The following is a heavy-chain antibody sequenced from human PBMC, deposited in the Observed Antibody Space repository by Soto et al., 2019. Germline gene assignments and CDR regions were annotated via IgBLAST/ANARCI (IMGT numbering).Heavy chain of an antibody. D-gene: IGHD3-16*01. V-gene: IGHV4-59*08. CDR3: ARAWGGNVFDY. Sequence: QLQESGPGLVKPSETLSLTCTVSGGSISGYYWSWIRQPPGKGLEWIGYISYSGSTNYNPSRKRRVTISVDTSKNQFSLQLSSVTPADTAVYYCARAWGGNVFDYWGQGTLVTVPS. CDR1: GGSISGYY. CDR2: ISYSGST. J-gene: IGHJ4*02.